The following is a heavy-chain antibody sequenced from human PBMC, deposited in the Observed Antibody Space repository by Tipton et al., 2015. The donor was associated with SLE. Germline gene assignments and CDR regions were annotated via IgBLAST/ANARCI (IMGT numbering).Heavy chain of an antibody. CDR2: IIPIFPTT. CDR3: AREAGSKTGKLDI. V-gene: IGHV1-69*01. J-gene: IGHJ3*02. Sequence: QSGPEVKKPGSSVKVSCRAFGDSFSSHSFNWVRQAPGQGLEWMGGIIPIFPTTDYPQNFQDRVTITADESTSTVYMELSRLRSDDTAVYYCAREAGSKTGKLDIWGQGTMVIVSS. CDR1: GDSFSSHS. D-gene: IGHD1-14*01.